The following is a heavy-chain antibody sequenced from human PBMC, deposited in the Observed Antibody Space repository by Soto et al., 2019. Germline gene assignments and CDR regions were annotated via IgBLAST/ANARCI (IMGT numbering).Heavy chain of an antibody. J-gene: IGHJ3*02. Sequence: PGGSLRLSCAASGFTFSSYGMHWVRQAPGKGLEWVAVISHDGSNKYYADSVKGRFTISRDNSKNTLYLQMNSLRAEDTAVYYCAKDASSSWKAFDIWGQGTMVTVSS. D-gene: IGHD6-13*01. V-gene: IGHV3-30*18. CDR1: GFTFSSYG. CDR3: AKDASSSWKAFDI. CDR2: ISHDGSNK.